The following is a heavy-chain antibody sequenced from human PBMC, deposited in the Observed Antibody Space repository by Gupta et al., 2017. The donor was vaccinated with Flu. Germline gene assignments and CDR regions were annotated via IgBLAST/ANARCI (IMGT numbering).Heavy chain of an antibody. Sequence: EVQLVESGGSLVKPGGSLRLSCAASGFTFSSYSMDWVRQPPGQGLEWVSSITSSSRYIYYADSVKGRFTVSRDDANNSLFLQMNSLRAEDTAVYYCVREVDYYDSSGPRPEKWFDPWGQGTLVTVSS. V-gene: IGHV3-21*01. CDR2: ITSSSRYI. D-gene: IGHD3-22*01. J-gene: IGHJ5*02. CDR3: VREVDYYDSSGPRPEKWFDP. CDR1: GFTFSSYS.